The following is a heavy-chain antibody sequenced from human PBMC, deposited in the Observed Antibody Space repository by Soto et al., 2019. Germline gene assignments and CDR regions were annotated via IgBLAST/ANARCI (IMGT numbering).Heavy chain of an antibody. Sequence: PSETLSLTCSVSGGSVSSGNYYWSWIRQPPGKGLEWIGYVYYSGTTNYNPSLKSRVTISVDTYKNQFSLKLSSVTAAETAVYYCARSGVVVAAKWFDPWGQGTMVTVS. CDR2: VYYSGTT. D-gene: IGHD2-15*01. CDR3: ARSGVVVAAKWFDP. V-gene: IGHV4-61*01. CDR1: GGSVSSGNYY. J-gene: IGHJ5*02.